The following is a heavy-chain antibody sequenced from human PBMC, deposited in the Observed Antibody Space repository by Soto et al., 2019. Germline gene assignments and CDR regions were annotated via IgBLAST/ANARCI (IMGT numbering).Heavy chain of an antibody. CDR1: AASFSKYY. V-gene: IGHV4-59*01. Sequence: SETLSLTCTVSAASFSKYYWTWIRQPPGKGLEWIGYIYFNGNTKYNPSLEGRLTISIDTSKKEFSLKLTSVTAADAAVYYCASVTFGGIVLAHWGQGTLVTSP. D-gene: IGHD3-16*01. J-gene: IGHJ4*02. CDR3: ASVTFGGIVLAH. CDR2: IYFNGNT.